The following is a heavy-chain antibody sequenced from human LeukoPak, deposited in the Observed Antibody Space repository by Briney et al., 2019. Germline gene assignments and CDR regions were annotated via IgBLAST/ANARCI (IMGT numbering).Heavy chain of an antibody. V-gene: IGHV1-69*04. CDR2: IITVLGIA. CDR1: GGTFSSYA. CDR3: ARGHGYGSCGMAV. D-gene: IGHD3-16*01. J-gene: IGHJ6*02. Sequence: SVKVSCKASGGTFSSYAISWVRQAPGQGLEWMGRIITVLGIANYAQKFQGRVTITPDKSTSTAYMELSSLRPEDTAVYYCARGHGYGSCGMAVWGQGTTVTVS.